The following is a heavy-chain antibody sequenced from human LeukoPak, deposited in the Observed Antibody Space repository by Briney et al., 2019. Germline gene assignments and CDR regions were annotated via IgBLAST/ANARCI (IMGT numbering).Heavy chain of an antibody. CDR1: GFPVGSYY. V-gene: IGHV3-53*01. J-gene: IGHJ6*02. CDR2: IYKGGTT. D-gene: IGHD3-9*01. CDR3: ARGSGDILTGYSGMDV. Sequence: PGGSLRLSYEASGFPVGSYYLTWVRQAPGKGLEWVSAIYKGGTTYYADSVKGRFTVSRDNSKNSFSLQMNSLSADDTAVYYCARGSGDILTGYSGMDVWGQGTTVTVSS.